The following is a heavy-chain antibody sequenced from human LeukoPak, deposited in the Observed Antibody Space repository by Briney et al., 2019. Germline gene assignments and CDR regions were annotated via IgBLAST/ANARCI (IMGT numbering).Heavy chain of an antibody. V-gene: IGHV3-23*01. D-gene: IGHD2-15*01. CDR2: ISGSGGGT. CDR3: AMTGSWNAPPVY. J-gene: IGHJ4*02. Sequence: PGGSLRLSCATSGFIFSSYALSWVRQAPGKGLEWVSGISGSGGGTYYADSVKGRFTISRDSSKNTTYLQMNSMRAEDTAVYYCAMTGSWNAPPVYWGQGTLVTVSS. CDR1: GFIFSSYA.